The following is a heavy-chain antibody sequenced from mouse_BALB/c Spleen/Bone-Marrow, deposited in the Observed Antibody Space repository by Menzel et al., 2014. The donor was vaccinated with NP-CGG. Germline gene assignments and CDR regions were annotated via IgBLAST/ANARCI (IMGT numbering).Heavy chain of an antibody. J-gene: IGHJ2*01. Sequence: QVQLQQSGAELVRPGTSVKISCKASGYAFTNYWLGWVKQRPGHGLEWIGDIYPGSGNTYYSEKFKGKFTPTADKSSSTAYMQLSSLTSEDSAVYFCARRRSLDYWGQGTTLTVSS. CDR1: GYAFTNYW. V-gene: IGHV1-63*01. CDR3: ARRRSLDY. CDR2: IYPGSGNT.